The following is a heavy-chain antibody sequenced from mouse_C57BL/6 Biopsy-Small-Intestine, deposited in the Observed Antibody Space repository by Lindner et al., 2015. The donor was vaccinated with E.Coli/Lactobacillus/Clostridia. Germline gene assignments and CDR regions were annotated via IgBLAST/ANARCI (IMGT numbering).Heavy chain of an antibody. V-gene: IGHV5-4*01. J-gene: IGHJ4*01. Sequence: VQLQEVWGGLVKPGGSLKLSCAASGFTFSNYAMSWVRQTPEKRLEWVATISDGGSFTYYPDNIRGRFTISRDNAKNNLYLQMSHLKSEDTAMYYCTRDAMDYWGQGTSVTVSS. CDR3: TRDAMDY. CDR1: GFTFSNYA. CDR2: ISDGGSFT.